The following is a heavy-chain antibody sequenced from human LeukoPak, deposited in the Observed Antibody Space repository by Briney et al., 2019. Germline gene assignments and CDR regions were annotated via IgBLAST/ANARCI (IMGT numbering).Heavy chain of an antibody. V-gene: IGHV4-59*01. CDR2: IYYSGST. CDR3: ARGRGDFDY. CDR1: GGSISSYY. Sequence: SETLSLTCSVSGGSISSYYSSWIRQPPGKGLEWIGYIYYSGSTNYNPSLKSRVTISVDTSKNQFSLKLSSVTAADTAVYYCARGRGDFDYWGQGTLVTVSS. J-gene: IGHJ4*02.